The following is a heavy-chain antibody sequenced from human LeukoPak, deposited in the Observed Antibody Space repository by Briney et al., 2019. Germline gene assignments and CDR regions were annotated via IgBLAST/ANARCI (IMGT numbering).Heavy chain of an antibody. CDR1: GGSISSYY. V-gene: IGHV4-59*13. CDR3: ARATYYYGSGSLPYDAFDI. D-gene: IGHD3-10*01. CDR2: IYYSGST. Sequence: SETLSLTCTVSGGSISSYYWSWIRQPPGKGLEWIGYIYYSGSTNYNPSLKSRVTISVDTSKNQFSLKLSSVTAADTAVYYCARATYYYGSGSLPYDAFDIWGQGTMVTVSS. J-gene: IGHJ3*02.